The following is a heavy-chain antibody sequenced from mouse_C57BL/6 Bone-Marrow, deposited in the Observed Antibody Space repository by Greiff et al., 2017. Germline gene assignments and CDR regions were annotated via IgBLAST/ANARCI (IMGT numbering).Heavy chain of an antibody. V-gene: IGHV14-4*01. CDR3: TPEFFDY. J-gene: IGHJ2*01. CDR1: GFNIKDDY. Sequence: EVKLQESGAELVRPGASVKLSCTASGFNIKDDYMHWVKQRPEQGLEWIGWIDPENGDTESASKFQGKATITADTSSNTAYLQLSSLTSEDTAVYYCTPEFFDYWGQGTTLTVSS. CDR2: IDPENGDT.